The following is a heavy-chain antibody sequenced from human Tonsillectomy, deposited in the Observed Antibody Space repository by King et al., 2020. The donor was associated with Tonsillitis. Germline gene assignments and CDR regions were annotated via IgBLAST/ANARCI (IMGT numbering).Heavy chain of an antibody. CDR1: GDSISSGSYY. CDR2: IYTSGST. V-gene: IGHV4-61*02. Sequence: VQLQESGPGLVKPSQTLSLTCTVSGDSISSGSYYWSWIRQPAGKGLEWIGRIYTSGSTNYNPSLKSRVTMSVETSKNQFSLKLSSVTAADTAVYYCARASDYDSSGYYWPQNDAFHIWGQGTRVTVSS. J-gene: IGHJ3*02. D-gene: IGHD3-22*01. CDR3: ARASDYDSSGYYWPQNDAFHI.